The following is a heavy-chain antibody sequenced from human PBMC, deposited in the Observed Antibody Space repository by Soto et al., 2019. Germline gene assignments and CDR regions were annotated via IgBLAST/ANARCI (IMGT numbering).Heavy chain of an antibody. CDR2: ISAYNGNT. J-gene: IGHJ4*02. D-gene: IGHD3-22*01. Sequence: GASVKVSCKASGYTFTSYGISWVRQAPGQGLEWMGWISAYNGNTNYAQKRQGRVTMTTDTSTSTAYMELRSLRSDDTAVYYCARLHYDSSGYYYWTPSYFDYWGQGTLVTVSS. CDR3: ARLHYDSSGYYYWTPSYFDY. CDR1: GYTFTSYG. V-gene: IGHV1-18*01.